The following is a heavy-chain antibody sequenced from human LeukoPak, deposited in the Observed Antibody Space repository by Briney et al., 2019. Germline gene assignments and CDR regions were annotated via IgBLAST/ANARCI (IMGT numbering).Heavy chain of an antibody. CDR2: ISGSGAGR. J-gene: IGHJ4*02. V-gene: IGHV3-23*01. D-gene: IGHD3-10*01. Sequence: GGSLRLSRAASGFTFSSYAMSWVRQAPGRGLEWVSGISGSGAGRFYADSLKGRFTISRDNSKNTLYLEMNSLRPEDTAVYYCAKDPPLGWFGVQGTLVTVSS. CDR1: GFTFSSYA. CDR3: AKDPPLGWF.